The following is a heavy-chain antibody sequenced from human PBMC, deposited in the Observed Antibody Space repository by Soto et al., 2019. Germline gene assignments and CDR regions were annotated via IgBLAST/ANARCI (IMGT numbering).Heavy chain of an antibody. J-gene: IGHJ6*03. V-gene: IGHV4-34*01. CDR3: ARGVVRGVTKYYYYYYMDV. D-gene: IGHD3-10*01. CDR1: GGSFSGYY. Sequence: SETLSLTCAVYGGSFSGYYWSWIRQPPGKGLEWIGEINHSGSTNYNPSLKSRVTISVDTSKNQFSLKLSSVTAADTAVYYCARGVVRGVTKYYYYYYMDVWGKGATVTVSS. CDR2: INHSGST.